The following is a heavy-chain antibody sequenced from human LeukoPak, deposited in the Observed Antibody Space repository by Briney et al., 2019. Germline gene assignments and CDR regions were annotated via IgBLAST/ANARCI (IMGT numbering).Heavy chain of an antibody. D-gene: IGHD2-15*01. CDR3: ARGTGYCSGGSCYSGHNWFDP. J-gene: IGHJ5*02. V-gene: IGHV3-7*01. Sequence: PGGSLRLSCAASGFTFSSYWMSWVRQAPGKGLEWVANIKQDGSEKYYVYSVKGRFTISRDNAKNSLYLQMNSLRAEDTAVYYCARGTGYCSGGSCYSGHNWFDPWGQGTLVTVSS. CDR1: GFTFSSYW. CDR2: IKQDGSEK.